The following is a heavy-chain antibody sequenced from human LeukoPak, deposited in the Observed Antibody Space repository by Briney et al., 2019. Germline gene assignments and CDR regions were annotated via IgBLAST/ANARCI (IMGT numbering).Heavy chain of an antibody. J-gene: IGHJ5*02. CDR1: GGSFSSYY. D-gene: IGHD3-10*01. CDR3: ARDLGSYYYGSGRPSNWFDP. Sequence: SETLSLTCAVYGGSFSSYYWSWIRQPAGKGLEWIGRIYTSGSTNYNPSLKSRVTMSVDTSKNQFSLKLSSVTAADTAVYYCARDLGSYYYGSGRPSNWFDPWGQGTLVTVSS. CDR2: IYTSGST. V-gene: IGHV4-4*07.